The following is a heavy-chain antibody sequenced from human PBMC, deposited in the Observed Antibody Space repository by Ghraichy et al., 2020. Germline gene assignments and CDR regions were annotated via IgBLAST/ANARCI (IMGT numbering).Heavy chain of an antibody. J-gene: IGHJ3*02. V-gene: IGHV6-1*01. CDR3: ARDVGSGFDAFDI. D-gene: IGHD1-26*01. CDR2: TYYRSKWYN. CDR1: GDSVSSNSAA. Sequence: SETPSLTCAISGDSVSSNSAAWNWIRQSPSRGLEWLGRTYYRSKWYNDYAVSVKSRITINPDTSKNQFSLQLNSVTPEDTALYYCARDVGSGFDAFDIWGQGTMVTVSS.